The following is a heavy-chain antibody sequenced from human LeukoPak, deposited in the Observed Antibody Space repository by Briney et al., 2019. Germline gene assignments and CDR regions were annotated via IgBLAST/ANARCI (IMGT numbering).Heavy chain of an antibody. J-gene: IGHJ4*02. V-gene: IGHV5-51*01. Sequence: GESLKISCKGSGYSFTTYWIAWVRQMPGKRLEWMGNIYPGDSDTRYSPSFQGQVTISVDKSVSAAYLQWSSLKASDTAMYYCASPPTRECSSISCPLSYWGQGTLVTVSS. CDR1: GYSFTTYW. CDR3: ASPPTRECSSISCPLSY. CDR2: IYPGDSDT. D-gene: IGHD2-2*01.